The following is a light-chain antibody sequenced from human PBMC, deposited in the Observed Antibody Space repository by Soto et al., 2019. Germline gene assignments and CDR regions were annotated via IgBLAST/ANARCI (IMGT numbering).Light chain of an antibody. Sequence: DIQMTQSPSSLSASVGDRVTITCRASQSISSYLNWYQQKPGKAPKLLIDAASSLQSGVPSRFSGSGSGTDFTVTISSLQPEDFATYYCQQSYSTPFFGPGTKVDIK. CDR1: QSISSY. CDR3: QQSYSTPF. V-gene: IGKV1-39*01. CDR2: AAS. J-gene: IGKJ3*01.